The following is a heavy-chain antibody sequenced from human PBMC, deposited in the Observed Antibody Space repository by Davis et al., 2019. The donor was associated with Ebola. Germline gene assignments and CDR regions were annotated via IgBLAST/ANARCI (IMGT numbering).Heavy chain of an antibody. CDR3: ARLKFSSSWSVGQPSSFYYGMDV. CDR1: GNSISSNY. J-gene: IGHJ6*02. Sequence: PSETLSLTCTVSGNSISSNYWSWIRQPPGKGLEWIGYIYYSVTTNYNPSLKSRVTISVDTSNNQFSLKLSSVTAADTAVYYCARLKFSSSWSVGQPSSFYYGMDVWGQGTTVTVSS. V-gene: IGHV4-59*08. D-gene: IGHD6-13*01. CDR2: IYYSVTT.